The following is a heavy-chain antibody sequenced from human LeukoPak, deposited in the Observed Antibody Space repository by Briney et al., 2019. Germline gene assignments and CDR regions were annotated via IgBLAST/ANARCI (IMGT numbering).Heavy chain of an antibody. J-gene: IGHJ4*02. CDR2: IGNKANSYTT. Sequence: PGGSLRLSCVASGFTFSDHYMDWVRQAPGKGLEWVGRIGNKANSYTTYFAASVKGRFTISRDDSKSSLFLQMNSLKIEDTAVYYCARGSGSNRPYFDYWGQGTLATVSS. CDR3: ARGSGSNRPYFDY. V-gene: IGHV3-72*01. D-gene: IGHD3-10*01. CDR1: GFTFSDHY.